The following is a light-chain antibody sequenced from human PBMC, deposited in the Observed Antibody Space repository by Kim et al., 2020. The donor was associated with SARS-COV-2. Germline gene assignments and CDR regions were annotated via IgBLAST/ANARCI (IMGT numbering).Light chain of an antibody. CDR1: QSVGNY. CDR2: DVS. V-gene: IGKV3-11*01. J-gene: IGKJ4*01. Sequence: LSPGERASLSCRASQSVGNYLAWYQQKPGQAPILLIYDVSNRAAGIPARFSGSGSGTDFTLTISSLEPEDSAVYYCQHRSTWPLTFGGGTKVDIK. CDR3: QHRSTWPLT.